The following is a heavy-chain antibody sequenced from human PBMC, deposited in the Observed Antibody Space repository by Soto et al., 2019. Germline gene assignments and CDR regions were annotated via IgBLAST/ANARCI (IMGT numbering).Heavy chain of an antibody. CDR3: AKDQSIAARLVELSY. CDR2: ISGSGGST. CDR1: GVTFSSYA. J-gene: IGHJ4*02. Sequence: PGGSLRLFCAASGVTFSSYAMSWVRQAPGKGLEWVSAISGSGGSTYYADSVKGRFTISRDNSKNTLYLQMNSLRAEDTAVYYCAKDQSIAARLVELSYWGQGTLVTVSS. V-gene: IGHV3-23*01. D-gene: IGHD6-6*01.